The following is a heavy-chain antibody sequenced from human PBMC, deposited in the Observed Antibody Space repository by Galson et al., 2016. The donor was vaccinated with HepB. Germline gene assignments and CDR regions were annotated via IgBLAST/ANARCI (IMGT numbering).Heavy chain of an antibody. D-gene: IGHD5-18*01. J-gene: IGHJ6*02. Sequence: SLRLSCAASGFSFSSYTMNWVRQAPGKGLEWVASISSSATYKHYADSVEGRFTISRDDAKNSLFLQMTSLRVEDTAVFYCARDLDTVTSTLLGGDDYFPLDVWGQGTTVTVS. CDR1: GFSFSSYT. CDR3: ARDLDTVTSTLLGGDDYFPLDV. V-gene: IGHV3-21*01. CDR2: ISSSATYK.